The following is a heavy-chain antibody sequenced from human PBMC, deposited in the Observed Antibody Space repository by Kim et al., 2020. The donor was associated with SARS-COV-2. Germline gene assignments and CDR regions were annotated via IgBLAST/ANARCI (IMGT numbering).Heavy chain of an antibody. Sequence: GGSLRLSCAASAFSFSKYDMHWVRQAPGKGLEWVATLWSGGNSAFYGDSVKGRFTIYRDNSQSTLYLEMTSLRVDDTAVYYCASCLGIIGTTRHYYGMDVCGQGTTVTVSS. D-gene: IGHD1-20*01. CDR1: AFSFSKYD. CDR3: ASCLGIIGTTRHYYGMDV. CDR2: LWSGGNSA. V-gene: IGHV3-33*01. J-gene: IGHJ6*02.